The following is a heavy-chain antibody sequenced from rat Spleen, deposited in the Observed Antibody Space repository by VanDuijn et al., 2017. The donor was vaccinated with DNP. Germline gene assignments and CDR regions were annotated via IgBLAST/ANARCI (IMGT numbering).Heavy chain of an antibody. Sequence: EVQLMESGGGLVQPGRSLKLSCVASGFTFNNYWMTWIRQAPGKGLEWVASITNTGGSTYYPDSVKGRFTISRDNAKSTLYLQMNSLRSEDTATYYCTRESTGAWYFDFWGPGTMVTVSS. D-gene: IGHD5-1*01. CDR3: TRESTGAWYFDF. CDR1: GFTFNNYW. CDR2: ITNTGGST. V-gene: IGHV5-31*01. J-gene: IGHJ1*01.